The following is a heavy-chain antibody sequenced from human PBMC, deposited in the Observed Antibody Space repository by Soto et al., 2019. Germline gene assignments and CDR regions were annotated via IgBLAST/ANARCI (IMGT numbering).Heavy chain of an antibody. CDR3: ARVSGSYYYGMDV. V-gene: IGHV4-4*02. D-gene: IGHD1-26*01. J-gene: IGHJ6*02. Sequence: QVQLQKSGPGLVKPSGTLSLTCAVSGGSISSSNWWSWVRQPPGMGLEWIGEIYHSGSTNYNPSLKSRVTISVDKSKNQFSLKLSSVTSADTDVYYCARVSGSYYYGMDVWGQGTTFTVSS. CDR1: GGSISSSNW. CDR2: IYHSGST.